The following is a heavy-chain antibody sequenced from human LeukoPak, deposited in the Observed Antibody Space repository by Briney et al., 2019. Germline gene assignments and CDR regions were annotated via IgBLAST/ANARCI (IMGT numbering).Heavy chain of an antibody. J-gene: IGHJ4*02. D-gene: IGHD2-15*01. V-gene: IGHV3-21*01. CDR2: ISSSSSYI. CDR1: GFTFSN. Sequence: GGSLRFSCAASGFTFSNMNWVRQAPGKGLEWVSSISSSSSYIYYADSVKGRFTISRDNAKNSLYLQMNSLRAEDTAVYYCARYSGGPGDPGGFDSWGQGTLVTVSS. CDR3: ARYSGGPGDPGGFDS.